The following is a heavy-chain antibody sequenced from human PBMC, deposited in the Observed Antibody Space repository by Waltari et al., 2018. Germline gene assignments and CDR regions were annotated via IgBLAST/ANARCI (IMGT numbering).Heavy chain of an antibody. CDR3: AREEVATPSYFDY. CDR1: GYSISSGYY. CDR2: IYHSGST. Sequence: QVQLQESGPGLVKPSETLSLTCAVSGYSISSGYYWGWIQQPPGKGLEWIGSIYHSGSTYYNPSLKSRVTISVDTSKNQFSLKLSSVTAADTAVYYCAREEVATPSYFDYWGQGTLVTVSS. V-gene: IGHV4-38-2*02. D-gene: IGHD5-12*01. J-gene: IGHJ4*02.